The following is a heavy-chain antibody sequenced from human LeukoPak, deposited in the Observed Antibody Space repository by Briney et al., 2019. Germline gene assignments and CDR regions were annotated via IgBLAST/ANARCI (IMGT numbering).Heavy chain of an antibody. CDR2: INHSGST. CDR3: AVLGDGFDY. Sequence: SETLSLTCAVYGGSFSGYYWSWIRQPPGKGLEWIGEINHSGSTNYNPSLKRRVTLSEDTSKNHFSLKLSSVTAADMAVYYCAVLGDGFDYWGQGTLFTVSS. J-gene: IGHJ4*02. D-gene: IGHD3-3*01. CDR1: GGSFSGYY. V-gene: IGHV4-34*01.